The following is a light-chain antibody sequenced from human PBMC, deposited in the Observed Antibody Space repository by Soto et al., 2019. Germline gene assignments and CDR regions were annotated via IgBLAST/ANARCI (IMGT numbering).Light chain of an antibody. CDR2: DAS. Sequence: RLTNPVTTLSSSLADRGTITFRASQSISSWLAWYQQKPGKAPKLLIYDASSLESGVPSRFSGSGSGTEFTLTISSLQPDDFATYYCQPYNSHSKFGQGTKVDI. V-gene: IGKV1-5*01. CDR3: QPYNSHSK. J-gene: IGKJ1*01. CDR1: QSISSW.